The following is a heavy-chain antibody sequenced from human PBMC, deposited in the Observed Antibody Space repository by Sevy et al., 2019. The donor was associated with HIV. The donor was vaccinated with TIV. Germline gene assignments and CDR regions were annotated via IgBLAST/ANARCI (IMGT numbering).Heavy chain of an antibody. CDR1: GYTLTGLS. Sequence: ASVKVSCKVSGYTLTGLSMHWVRQAPGKGLEWMGSFDPEDGETIYAQNFQGRVTMTGDTSTDTAYMEPSSLRSEDTAVYFCATTKDYYDSSGCPFDYWGQGTLVTVSS. D-gene: IGHD3-22*01. CDR3: ATTKDYYDSSGCPFDY. V-gene: IGHV1-24*01. CDR2: FDPEDGET. J-gene: IGHJ4*02.